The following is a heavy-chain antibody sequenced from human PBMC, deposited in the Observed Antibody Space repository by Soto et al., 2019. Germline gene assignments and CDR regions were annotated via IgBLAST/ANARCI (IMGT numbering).Heavy chain of an antibody. CDR3: ARHFNPTTGYCTSSSCYHFDY. Sequence: SETLSLTCTVSGDSISSSRYYWGWVRQPPGKGLEWIGSIYHRGSTYYSPSLKSRVTISVDTSKNQFSLKLSSVTAADTAVYYCARHFNPTTGYCTSSSCYHFDYWGQGTLVTVSS. J-gene: IGHJ4*02. CDR1: GDSISSSRYY. V-gene: IGHV4-39*01. D-gene: IGHD2-2*01. CDR2: IYHRGST.